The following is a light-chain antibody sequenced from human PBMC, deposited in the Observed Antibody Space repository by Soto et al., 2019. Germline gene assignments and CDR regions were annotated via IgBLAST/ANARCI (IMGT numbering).Light chain of an antibody. V-gene: IGKV4-1*01. CDR1: QSVLYSSDNKNY. J-gene: IGKJ1*01. CDR2: WAS. CDR3: HQYLSVPQT. Sequence: DVVMAQSPDSLAVSLGERATINCKSSQSVLYSSDNKNYLAWYQQKPGQAPKLLIYWASTRESGVPDRFTGSGSGTDFTLTISSLQAEDVAVYSCHQYLSVPQTFGQGTKVEIK.